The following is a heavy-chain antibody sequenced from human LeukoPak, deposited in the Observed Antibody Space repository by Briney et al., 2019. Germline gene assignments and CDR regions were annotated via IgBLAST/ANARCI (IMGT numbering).Heavy chain of an antibody. CDR3: ARFHPSGYFDY. Sequence: ASVKVSCKASGGTFSSYAISWVRQAPGQGLEWMGRIIPIFGTANYAQKFQGRVTITTDESTSTAYMELSSLRSEDTAVYYCARFHPSGYFDYWGQGTLVTVSS. J-gene: IGHJ4*02. D-gene: IGHD2-15*01. CDR2: IIPIFGTA. CDR1: GGTFSSYA. V-gene: IGHV1-69*05.